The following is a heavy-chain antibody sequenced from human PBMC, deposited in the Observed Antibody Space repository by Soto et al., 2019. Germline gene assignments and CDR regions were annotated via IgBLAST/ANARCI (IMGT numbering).Heavy chain of an antibody. Sequence: QITLKESGPTVVKPTQTLTLTCTFTEFSLSTSEVGVVWVRQPPGKALEWLALIYWDDDKRYSPSLKNRLTITKDASKKQVVLKVANMDTSDTATYHCDQRGVTSSALGYGGQGIQVTVSS. J-gene: IGHJ4*02. CDR3: DQRGVTSSALGY. CDR1: EFSLSTSEVG. V-gene: IGHV2-5*02. CDR2: IYWDDDK. D-gene: IGHD2-2*01.